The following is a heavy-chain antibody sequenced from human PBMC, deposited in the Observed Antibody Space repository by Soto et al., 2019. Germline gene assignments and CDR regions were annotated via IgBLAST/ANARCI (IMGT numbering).Heavy chain of an antibody. CDR2: INHSGST. CDR3: ARGHSKSLDY. V-gene: IGHV4-34*01. Sequence: KPSETLSLTCAVYGGSFNGYYWSWIRQPPGKGLEWIGEINHSGSTNYNPSLKSRVTISVDTSKNQFSLKLSSVTAADKAVYYCARGHSKSLDYWGQGTLVTVSS. J-gene: IGHJ4*02. CDR1: GGSFNGYY.